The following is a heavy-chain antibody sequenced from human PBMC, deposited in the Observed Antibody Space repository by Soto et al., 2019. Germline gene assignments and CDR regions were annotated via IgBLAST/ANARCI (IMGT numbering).Heavy chain of an antibody. CDR2: ISYDGSNK. Sequence: SGGSLRLSCAASGFTFSSYAMHWVRQAPGKGLEWVAVISYDGSNKYYADSVKGRFTISRDNSKNTLYLQMNSLRAEDTAVYYCARVPTVKVVVVAATPNYDDYWGQGTLVTVSS. V-gene: IGHV3-30-3*01. J-gene: IGHJ4*02. D-gene: IGHD2-15*01. CDR3: ARVPTVKVVVVAATPNYDDY. CDR1: GFTFSSYA.